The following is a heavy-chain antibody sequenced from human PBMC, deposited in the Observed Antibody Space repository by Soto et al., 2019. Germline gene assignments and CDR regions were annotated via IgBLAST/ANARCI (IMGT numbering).Heavy chain of an antibody. V-gene: IGHV4-39*01. CDR1: GGSISSRSYY. CDR2: IYYSGST. Sequence: SETLSLTCTVSGGSISSRSYYWGWIRQPPGKGLEWIGAIYYSGSTYYSPSLKSRVTISVDTSKSQFSLKLSSVTAADTAVYYCYGDHNAVIDVWGQGTTVIGSS. CDR3: YGDHNAVIDV. J-gene: IGHJ6*02. D-gene: IGHD4-17*01.